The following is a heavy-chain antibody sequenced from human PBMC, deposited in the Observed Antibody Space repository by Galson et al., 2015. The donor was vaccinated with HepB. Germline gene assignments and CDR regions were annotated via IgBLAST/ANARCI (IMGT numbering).Heavy chain of an antibody. D-gene: IGHD6-13*01. Sequence: ETLSLTCTVSGGSISSSSYYWGWIRQPPGKGLEWIGSIYYSGGTYYNPSLKSRATISVDTSKNQFSLKLSSVTAADTAVYYCARQDGYSSLQSSYWYFDLWGRGTLVTVSS. V-gene: IGHV4-39*01. CDR1: GGSISSSSYY. CDR2: IYYSGGT. CDR3: ARQDGYSSLQSSYWYFDL. J-gene: IGHJ2*01.